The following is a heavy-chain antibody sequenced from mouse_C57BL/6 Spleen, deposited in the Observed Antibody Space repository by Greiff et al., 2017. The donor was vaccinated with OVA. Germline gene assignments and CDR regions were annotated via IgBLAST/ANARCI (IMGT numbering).Heavy chain of an antibody. Sequence: EVHLVESGGGLVKPGGSLKLSCAASGFTFSSYAMSWVRQTPEKRLEWVATISDGGSYTYYPDNVKGRFTISRDNAKNNLYLQMSHLKSEDTAMYYCASDYDGNYAMDYWGQGTSVTVSS. CDR3: ASDYDGNYAMDY. D-gene: IGHD1-2*01. CDR2: ISDGGSYT. J-gene: IGHJ4*01. CDR1: GFTFSSYA. V-gene: IGHV5-4*01.